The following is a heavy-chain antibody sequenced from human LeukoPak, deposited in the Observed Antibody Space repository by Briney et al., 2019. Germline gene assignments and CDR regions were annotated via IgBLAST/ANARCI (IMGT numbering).Heavy chain of an antibody. V-gene: IGHV4-59*01. CDR2: IYHSGST. D-gene: IGHD5-12*01. Sequence: SETLSLTCTLSGGSISTYYWSWIRQPPGKGLEWIGYIYHSGSTNYNPSLKSRDTISVDTSKNQFSLKLSSVTAADTAVYYCARGGGYASPIGYWGQGALVTVSS. CDR1: GGSISTYY. J-gene: IGHJ4*02. CDR3: ARGGGYASPIGY.